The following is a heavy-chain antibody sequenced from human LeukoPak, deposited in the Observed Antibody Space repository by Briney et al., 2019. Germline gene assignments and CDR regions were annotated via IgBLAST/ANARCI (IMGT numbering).Heavy chain of an antibody. CDR1: GFTFSSYA. D-gene: IGHD2-21*01. CDR3: APESPYCGGDCRGDYFDY. Sequence: GGSLRLSCAASGFTFSSYAMSWVRQAPGKGREWGSAISGRGGSTYYADSVKGRFTISRDNSKNTLYLQMNSLRAENTAVYYCAPESPYCGGDCRGDYFDYWGQGTLVTVSS. CDR2: ISGRGGST. V-gene: IGHV3-23*01. J-gene: IGHJ4*02.